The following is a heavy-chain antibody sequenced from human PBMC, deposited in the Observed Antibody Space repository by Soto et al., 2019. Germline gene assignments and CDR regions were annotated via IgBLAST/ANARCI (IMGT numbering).Heavy chain of an antibody. D-gene: IGHD2-2*01. Sequence: GGSLRLSCAASGFTVSSNEMSWVRQAPGKGLEWVSSLSGGSTYYADSRKGRFTISRDNSKNTLHLQMNSLRAEDTAVYYCKKDLVGGYCSSTSCYYFDYWGQGTLVTVSS. CDR2: LSGGST. J-gene: IGHJ4*02. CDR3: KKDLVGGYCSSTSCYYFDY. CDR1: GFTVSSNE. V-gene: IGHV3-66*01.